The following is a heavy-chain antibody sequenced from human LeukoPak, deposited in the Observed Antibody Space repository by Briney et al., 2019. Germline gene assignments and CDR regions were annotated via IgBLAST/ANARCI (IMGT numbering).Heavy chain of an antibody. J-gene: IGHJ4*02. D-gene: IGHD2-8*01. Sequence: GGSLRLSCAASGFTFSSSGMHWVRQAPGKGLEWVAVISYDGSNKYYADSVKGRFTLSRDNSKNTLYLQMNSLRAEDTAVYYCAKEYCSNSVCHSLDYWGQGTLVTVSS. CDR2: ISYDGSNK. V-gene: IGHV3-30*18. CDR1: GFTFSSSG. CDR3: AKEYCSNSVCHSLDY.